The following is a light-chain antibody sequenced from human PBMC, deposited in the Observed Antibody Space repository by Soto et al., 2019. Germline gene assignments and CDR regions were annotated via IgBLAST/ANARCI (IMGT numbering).Light chain of an antibody. J-gene: IGKJ2*01. CDR2: GAS. V-gene: IGKV3-15*01. CDR3: QQCDNWPRT. CDR1: QSVSNN. Sequence: EIVLTQSPGTLSLSPGERATLSCRASQSVSNNYLAWYQQKPGQAPRLLIHGASTRATGIPARFSGSGSGTEFTLTISSLQSEDFAVYYCQQCDNWPRTFGQGTKVDIK.